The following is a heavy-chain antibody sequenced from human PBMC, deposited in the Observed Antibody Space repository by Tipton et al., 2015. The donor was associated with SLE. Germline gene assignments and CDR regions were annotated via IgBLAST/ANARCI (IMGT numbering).Heavy chain of an antibody. CDR3: ARDGAMIVPRGSFDI. CDR2: INHSGST. D-gene: IGHD3-22*01. J-gene: IGHJ3*02. V-gene: IGHV4-34*01. Sequence: TLSLTCAVYGGSFSGYYWSWIRQPPGKGLEWIGEINHSGSTNYNPSLQSRVTMSVDTSKNQFSLKLSSVTAADTAVYYCARDGAMIVPRGSFDIWGQGTMVTVSS. CDR1: GGSFSGYY.